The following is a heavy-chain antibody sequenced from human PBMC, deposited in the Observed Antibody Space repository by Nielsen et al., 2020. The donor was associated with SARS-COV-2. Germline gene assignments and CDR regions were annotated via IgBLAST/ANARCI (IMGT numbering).Heavy chain of an antibody. D-gene: IGHD3-22*01. J-gene: IGHJ3*02. CDR2: INSDKGYT. CDR1: GYTFSSYL. V-gene: IGHV1-3*01. Sequence: ASVKVSCKAFGYTFSSYLIHWVRQAPGQRPEWLGWINSDKGYTKDSESFQGRLTITRDTSATTSYMELRSLTSGDTALYFCARDRHFLPYYGDSSGLDAFDIWGQGTKVTVSS. CDR3: ARDRHFLPYYGDSSGLDAFDI.